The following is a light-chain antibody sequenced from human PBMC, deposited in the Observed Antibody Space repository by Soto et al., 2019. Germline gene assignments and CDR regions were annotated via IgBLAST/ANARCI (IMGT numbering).Light chain of an antibody. CDR2: GAF. J-gene: IGKJ4*01. CDR3: QQYKNWPPLT. V-gene: IGKV3-15*01. Sequence: EIVMTQSPATLSVCPGETATLSCRASQSVSYNLAWYQQKPGQGPRLLIYGAFTRATGIPARFSGSGSGTEFTLTFSSLQSEDFAVYYCQQYKNWPPLTFGGGTKVEIK. CDR1: QSVSYN.